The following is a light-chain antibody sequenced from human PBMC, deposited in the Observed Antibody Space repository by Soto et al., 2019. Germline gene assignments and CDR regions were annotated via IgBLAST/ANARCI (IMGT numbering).Light chain of an antibody. CDR3: QQYGSSPTWT. CDR1: QSVSSSY. V-gene: IGKV3-20*01. J-gene: IGKJ1*01. CDR2: GAS. Sequence: EIVLTQSPGTLSLSPGERATLSCRASQSVSSSYLAWYQQKPGQAPRLLIYGASSRATGIPDRFSGSGSGTEFTLTISRLEPEDFAVYYFQQYGSSPTWTFGQGTKVEIK.